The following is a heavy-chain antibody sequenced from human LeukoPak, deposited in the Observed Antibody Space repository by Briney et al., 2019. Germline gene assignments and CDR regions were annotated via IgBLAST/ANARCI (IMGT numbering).Heavy chain of an antibody. J-gene: IGHJ4*02. Sequence: KGSGPTLVNPTQTLTLTCTFSGFSLRTSGVGVGWIRQPPGKALEWLALIYWDDDKRYRPSLKSRLTITKDTSKNQVVLTMTNMGPVDTATYYCAHRPPGITSPGTGYYFDFWGQGTLVTVSS. D-gene: IGHD6-13*01. CDR2: IYWDDDK. V-gene: IGHV2-5*02. CDR1: GFSLRTSGVG. CDR3: AHRPPGITSPGTGYYFDF.